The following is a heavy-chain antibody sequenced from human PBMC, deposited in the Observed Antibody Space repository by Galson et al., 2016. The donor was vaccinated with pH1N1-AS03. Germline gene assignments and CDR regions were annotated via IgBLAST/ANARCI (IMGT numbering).Heavy chain of an antibody. D-gene: IGHD1-26*01. CDR2: VYTSGST. V-gene: IGHV4-4*07. J-gene: IGHJ4*02. CDR3: AGLVGGSLDY. Sequence: ETLSLTCTVSGDAIGSYYWSWIRQPAGRGLQWIGRVYTSGSTNYNPSLKSRVTMSVDISKNQFSLKLNSVTAADTAVYYCAGLVGGSLDYWGQGTLVTVSS. CDR1: GDAIGSYY.